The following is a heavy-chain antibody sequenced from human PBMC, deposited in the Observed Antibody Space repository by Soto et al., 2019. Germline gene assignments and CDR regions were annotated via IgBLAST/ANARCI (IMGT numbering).Heavy chain of an antibody. CDR2: IYSGGST. D-gene: IGHD3-22*01. J-gene: IGHJ4*02. Sequence: GGSLRLSCAASGFTVSSNYMSWVRQAPGKGLEWVSVIYSGGSTYYADSVKGRFTISRDNSKNTLYLQMNSLRAEDTAVYYCARMLIRSGYYFDYWGQGTLVTVSS. CDR1: GFTVSSNY. CDR3: ARMLIRSGYYFDY. V-gene: IGHV3-66*01.